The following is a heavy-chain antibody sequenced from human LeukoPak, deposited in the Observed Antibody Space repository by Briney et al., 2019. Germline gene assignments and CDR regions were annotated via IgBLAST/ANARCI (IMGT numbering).Heavy chain of an antibody. Sequence: SETLSLTCTVSGGSISSYYWSWIRQPAGKGLEWIGRIYTSGSTNYNPSLKSRVTISVDTSKNQFSLKLSSVTAADTAVYYCARGPYYYDSSGCFDYWGQGTLVSVSS. CDR1: GGSISSYY. CDR2: IYTSGST. V-gene: IGHV4-4*07. J-gene: IGHJ4*02. CDR3: ARGPYYYDSSGCFDY. D-gene: IGHD3-22*01.